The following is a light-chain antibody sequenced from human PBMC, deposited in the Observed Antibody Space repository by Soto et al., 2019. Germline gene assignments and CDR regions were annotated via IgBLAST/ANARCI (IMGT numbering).Light chain of an antibody. CDR1: QGISSF. J-gene: IGKJ4*01. Sequence: DIPLTQSPSFLSASVGDRVTITCRASQGISSFLAWYQQKPGKAPKLLIYEASTLQSGVPSRFSGSGSGTEFTLTISSLQPEDFATYYCQQLNSYPLTFGGGTKVEIK. V-gene: IGKV1-9*01. CDR3: QQLNSYPLT. CDR2: EAS.